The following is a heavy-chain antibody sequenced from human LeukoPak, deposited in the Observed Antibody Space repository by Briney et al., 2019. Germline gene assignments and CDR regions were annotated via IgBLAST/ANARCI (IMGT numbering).Heavy chain of an antibody. V-gene: IGHV3-23*01. CDR3: ATPGQWLVRGYFDY. Sequence: TGGSLRLSCAASGFTFSSYSMSWVRQAPGKGLEWVSAISGSGGSTYYADSVKGRFTISRDNSKNTLYLQMNSLRAEDTAVYYCATPGQWLVRGYFDYWGQGTLVTVSS. D-gene: IGHD6-19*01. CDR2: ISGSGGST. J-gene: IGHJ4*02. CDR1: GFTFSSYS.